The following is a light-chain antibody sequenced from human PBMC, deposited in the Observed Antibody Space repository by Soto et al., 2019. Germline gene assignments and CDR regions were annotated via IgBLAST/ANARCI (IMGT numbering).Light chain of an antibody. J-gene: IGKJ5*01. CDR3: QQRSNWPPIT. CDR1: QNINRY. V-gene: IGKV3-11*01. CDR2: DAS. Sequence: EIVLTQSPATLSLSPGERATLSCRASQNINRYLAWYHQKPGQAPRLLIYDASNRATGIPARFSGSGSGTDFTLTISSLEPEDFAVYYCQQRSNWPPITFGQGTRLEIK.